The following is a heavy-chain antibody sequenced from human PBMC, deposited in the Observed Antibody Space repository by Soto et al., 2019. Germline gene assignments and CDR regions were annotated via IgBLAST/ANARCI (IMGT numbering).Heavy chain of an antibody. D-gene: IGHD4-17*01. V-gene: IGHV4-34*01. CDR1: GGSFSGYY. CDR3: AAHLRTTVTAYWYFDL. Sequence: SETLSLTCAVYGGSFSGYYWSWIRQPPGKGLEWIGEINHSGITNLNPSLKSRVSISVDTSKKQFSLKLSSVTAADTAVYFCAAHLRTTVTAYWYFDLWGRGTLVTVSS. CDR2: INHSGIT. J-gene: IGHJ2*01.